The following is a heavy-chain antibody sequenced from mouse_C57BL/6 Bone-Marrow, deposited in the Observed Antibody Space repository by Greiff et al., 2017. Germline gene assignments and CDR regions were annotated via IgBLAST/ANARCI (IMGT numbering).Heavy chain of an antibody. J-gene: IGHJ3*01. V-gene: IGHV5-4*01. CDR2: ISDGGSYT. CDR3: ARENYGSEGFAY. CDR1: GFTFSSYA. D-gene: IGHD1-1*01. Sequence: DVKLVESGGGLVKPGGSLKLSCAASGFTFSSYAMSWVRQTPEKRLEWVATISDGGSYTYYPDNVKGRFTISRDNAKNNLYLQMSHLKSEDTAMYYCARENYGSEGFAYWGQGTLVTVSA.